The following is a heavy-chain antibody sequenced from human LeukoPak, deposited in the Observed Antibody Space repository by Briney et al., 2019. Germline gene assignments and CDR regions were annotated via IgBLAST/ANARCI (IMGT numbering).Heavy chain of an antibody. D-gene: IGHD4-23*01. V-gene: IGHV4-4*07. J-gene: IGHJ4*02. CDR1: GASIRGYY. CDR3: ATVSSRGVVKGFPPYFDY. Sequence: PSETLSLTCTVSGASIRGYYWSWIRQPAGKGLEWIGRVSTRGSTNYNPSLKSRVTMSIDTSKNQFSLKLTSVTAADTAVYYCATVSSRGVVKGFPPYFDYWGQGILVTVSS. CDR2: VSTRGST.